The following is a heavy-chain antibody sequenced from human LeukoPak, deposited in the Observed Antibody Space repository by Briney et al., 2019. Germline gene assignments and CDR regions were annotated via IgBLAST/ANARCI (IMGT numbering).Heavy chain of an antibody. Sequence: PGGSLRLSCAASGFTFSSYSMNWVRQAPGKGLEWVSSISSSSSYIYYADSVKGRFTISRDNAKNSLYLQMNSLRAEDTAVYYCARDGRDRSSSWSIDHWGQGTLVTVSS. CDR2: ISSSSSYI. D-gene: IGHD6-13*01. J-gene: IGHJ4*02. V-gene: IGHV3-21*01. CDR3: ARDGRDRSSSWSIDH. CDR1: GFTFSSYS.